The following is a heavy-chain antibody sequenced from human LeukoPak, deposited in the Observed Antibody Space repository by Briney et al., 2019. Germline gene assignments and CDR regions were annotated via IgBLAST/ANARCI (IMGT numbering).Heavy chain of an antibody. Sequence: GASVKVSCKASGYTFTSYYMHWVRQAPGQGLEWMGIINPSGGSTSYAQKFQGRVTMTRDTSTSTVSMELSSLRSEDTAVYYCARDGHSGYDHKYNWFDPWGQGTLVTVSS. CDR2: INPSGGST. CDR3: ARDGHSGYDHKYNWFDP. CDR1: GYTFTSYY. J-gene: IGHJ5*02. V-gene: IGHV1-46*01. D-gene: IGHD5-12*01.